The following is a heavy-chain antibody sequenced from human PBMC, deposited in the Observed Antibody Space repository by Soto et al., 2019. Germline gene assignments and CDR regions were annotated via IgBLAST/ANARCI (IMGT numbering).Heavy chain of an antibody. Sequence: QVHLQQSGAELKKPGPSVKVSCKASGYSFVTYGIAWVRQAPGQGLEWMGWNTPDNGDTNYERKLRGRVILTTGSSTSTAYMELRSLRSEDTAVYFCARLAPCSGGVCSSRPLDYWGQGSLSRVSS. CDR2: NTPDNGDT. J-gene: IGHJ4*02. CDR1: GYSFVTYG. D-gene: IGHD2-15*01. CDR3: ARLAPCSGGVCSSRPLDY. V-gene: IGHV1-18*01.